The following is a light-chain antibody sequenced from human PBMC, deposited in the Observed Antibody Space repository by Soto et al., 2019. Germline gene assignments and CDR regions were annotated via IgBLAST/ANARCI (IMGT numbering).Light chain of an antibody. V-gene: IGKV1D-13*01. CDR1: QGIKSA. CDR3: QHFNYSPT. CDR2: DAS. Sequence: AVQLTQTPSSRSASVGDRVTITCRASQGIKSALAWYQQKPGKAPKLLISDASNLESGVSSRFSGSGSGTDFTLTISSLQSEDFATYYCQHFNYSPTFGPGTKVDLK. J-gene: IGKJ3*01.